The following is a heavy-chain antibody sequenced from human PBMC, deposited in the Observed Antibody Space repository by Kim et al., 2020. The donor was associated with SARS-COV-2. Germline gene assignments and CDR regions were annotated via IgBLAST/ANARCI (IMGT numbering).Heavy chain of an antibody. CDR2: IYTSGST. Sequence: SETLSLTCTVSGGSISSYYWSWIRQPAGKGLEWIGRIYTSGSTNYNPSLKSRVTMSVDTSKNQFSLKLSSVTAADTAVYYCAREGRFLEWLFPKGYWFDPWGQGTLVTVSS. CDR3: AREGRFLEWLFPKGYWFDP. CDR1: GGSISSYY. J-gene: IGHJ5*02. D-gene: IGHD3-3*01. V-gene: IGHV4-4*07.